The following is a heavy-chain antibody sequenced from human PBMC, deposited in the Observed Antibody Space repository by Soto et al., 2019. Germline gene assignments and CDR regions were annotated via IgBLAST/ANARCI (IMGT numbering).Heavy chain of an antibody. J-gene: IGHJ5*02. D-gene: IGHD2-15*01. CDR1: GGSISSGGYS. CDR3: ARGPQNCSGGSCYSSVDP. Sequence: QLQLQESGSGLVKPSQTLSLTCAVSGGSISSGGYSWSWIRQPPGKGLEWIGYIYHSGSTYYNPSLKSRVTISVDRSKNQFSLKLSSVTAADTAVYYCARGPQNCSGGSCYSSVDPWGQGTLVTVSS. CDR2: IYHSGST. V-gene: IGHV4-30-2*01.